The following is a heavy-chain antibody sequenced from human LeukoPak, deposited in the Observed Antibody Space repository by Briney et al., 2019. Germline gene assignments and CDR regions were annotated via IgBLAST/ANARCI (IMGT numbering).Heavy chain of an antibody. Sequence: GASVKVSCKASGYTFTSYGISWVRQAPGQGLEWMGWISAYNGNTNYAQKLQGRVTMTTDTSTSTAYMELRSLRSDDTAVYYCARDRAPLLRAADVDYWGQGTLVTVSS. CDR2: ISAYNGNT. CDR1: GYTFTSYG. D-gene: IGHD6-13*01. V-gene: IGHV1-18*04. J-gene: IGHJ4*02. CDR3: ARDRAPLLRAADVDY.